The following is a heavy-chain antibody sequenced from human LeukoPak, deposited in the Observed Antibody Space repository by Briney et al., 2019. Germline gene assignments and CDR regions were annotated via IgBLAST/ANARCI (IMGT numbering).Heavy chain of an antibody. D-gene: IGHD6-19*01. J-gene: IGHJ4*02. CDR1: GDSFSSVTDY. V-gene: IGHV4-39*07. Sequence: SETLSLTCAVSGDSFSSVTDYWAWIRQPPGKGLEWIASGDYSGGTYYNPSLESRVAISADMSKNQFSLKLTSVTGADTAVYYCAGERGEEYSSGWYKRNYFDNWGQGIRVTVSS. CDR3: AGERGEEYSSGWYKRNYFDN. CDR2: GDYSGGT.